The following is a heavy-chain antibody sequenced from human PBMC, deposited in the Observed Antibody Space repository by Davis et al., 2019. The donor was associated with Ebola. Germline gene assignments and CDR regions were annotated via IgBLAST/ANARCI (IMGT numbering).Heavy chain of an antibody. CDR3: ARFRSSSWLLTDY. CDR2: IYPGDSDT. CDR1: GYTFTRYW. V-gene: IGHV5-51*01. D-gene: IGHD6-13*01. Sequence: GESLKISCQASGYTFTRYWIVWVRQMPGKGLEWMGIIYPGDSDTRYSPSFQGQVALSVDISISSVYLQWSSLTASDTAMYYCARFRSSSWLLTDYWGQGTQVTVSS. J-gene: IGHJ4*02.